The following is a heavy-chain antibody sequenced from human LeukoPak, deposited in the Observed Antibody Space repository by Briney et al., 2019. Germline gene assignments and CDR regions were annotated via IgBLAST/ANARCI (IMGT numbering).Heavy chain of an antibody. CDR3: ARDSDSSGYYRYFDY. Sequence: GGSLRLSCAASGFTFSNYAMSWVRQATGKGLEWVSAISGSGGSTYYADSVKGRFTISRDNSKNTVYLQMNSLRAEDTAVYFCARDSDSSGYYRYFDYWGQGSLVTVSS. J-gene: IGHJ4*02. V-gene: IGHV3-23*01. CDR2: ISGSGGST. D-gene: IGHD6-19*01. CDR1: GFTFSNYA.